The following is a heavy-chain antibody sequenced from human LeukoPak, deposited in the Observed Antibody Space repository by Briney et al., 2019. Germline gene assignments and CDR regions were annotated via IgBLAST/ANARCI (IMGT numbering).Heavy chain of an antibody. J-gene: IGHJ6*02. CDR3: ARGLYYYYYHGMDV. V-gene: IGHV3-11*01. Sequence: GGSLRLSCAASGFTFSNYAMSWVRQAPGKGLEWVSYISSSGSTIYYADSVKGRFTISRDNAKNSLYLQMNSLRAEDTAVYYCARGLYYYYYHGMDVWGQGTTVTVSS. CDR2: ISSSGSTI. CDR1: GFTFSNYA.